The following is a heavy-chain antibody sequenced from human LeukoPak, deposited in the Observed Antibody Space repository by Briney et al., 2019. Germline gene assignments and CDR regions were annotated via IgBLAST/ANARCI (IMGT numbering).Heavy chain of an antibody. J-gene: IGHJ6*02. CDR1: GGSFSTSG. Sequence: GASVKVSCKASGGSFSTSGFSWVRQAPGQGLEWMGGVIPIYGTPSYAQKFQGRDTITTDESTSTAYMELSSLRSEDTAVYYCARDHWGIVENGYDYFYYDMDVWGQGTTVTVSS. CDR2: VIPIYGTP. CDR3: ARDHWGIVENGYDYFYYDMDV. D-gene: IGHD7-27*01. V-gene: IGHV1-69*05.